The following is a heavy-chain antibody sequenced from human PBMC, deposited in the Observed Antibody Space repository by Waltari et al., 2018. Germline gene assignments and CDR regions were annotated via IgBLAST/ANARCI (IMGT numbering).Heavy chain of an antibody. CDR1: GGSISSGGYY. J-gene: IGHJ5*02. CDR2: IYYSRST. V-gene: IGHV4-31*03. D-gene: IGHD3-3*01. CDR3: ARGDFWSGYSLSRNWFDP. Sequence: QVQLQESGPGLVKPSQTLSLTCTVSGGSISSGGYYWSWIRQHPGKGLEWIGYIYYSRSTYYSPSLKSRVTISVDTSKNQFSLKLSSVTAADTAVYYCARGDFWSGYSLSRNWFDPWGQGTLVTVSS.